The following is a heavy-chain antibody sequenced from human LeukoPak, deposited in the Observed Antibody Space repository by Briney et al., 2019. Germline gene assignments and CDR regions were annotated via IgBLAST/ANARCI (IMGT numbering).Heavy chain of an antibody. J-gene: IGHJ4*02. D-gene: IGHD3-9*01. Sequence: GGSLSLSCAASGFTFSDHYMDWDRQAPGKGLEWVGRTKHRAQSYITKYAATVQGRFTITRDNSKKRLNMHMNSLKTEDTAVYYCVAYLSGYGYWGQGTLVTVSP. V-gene: IGHV3-72*01. CDR1: GFTFSDHY. CDR2: TKHRAQSYIT. CDR3: VAYLSGYGY.